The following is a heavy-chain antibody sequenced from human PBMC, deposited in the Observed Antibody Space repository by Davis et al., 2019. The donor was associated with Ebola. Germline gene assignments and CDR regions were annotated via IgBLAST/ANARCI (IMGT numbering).Heavy chain of an antibody. CDR1: GGTFSSYA. D-gene: IGHD6-13*01. CDR3: AYSTALYYGMDV. Sequence: AASVKVSCKASGGTFSSYAISWVRQAPGQGLEWMGGIIPIFGTTNYAQKFQGRVTITADESTSTAYMELSSLRSEDTAVYYCAYSTALYYGMDVWGQGTTVTVSS. J-gene: IGHJ6*02. CDR2: IIPIFGTT. V-gene: IGHV1-69*13.